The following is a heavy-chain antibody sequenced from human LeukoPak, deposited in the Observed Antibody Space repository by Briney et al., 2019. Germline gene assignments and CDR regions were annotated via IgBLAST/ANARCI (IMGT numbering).Heavy chain of an antibody. J-gene: IGHJ4*02. CDR1: GFTFSIYS. Sequence: GGSLRLSCAASGFTFSIYSMNWVRQAPGKGLEWVSSISSSSSYIYYADSVKGRFTISRDNAKNSLYLQNNRLRAEDTAVYYCATIGVVVVPAAPPEYWGQGPLVTVSS. D-gene: IGHD2-2*01. CDR2: ISSSSSYI. V-gene: IGHV3-21*01. CDR3: ATIGVVVVPAAPPEY.